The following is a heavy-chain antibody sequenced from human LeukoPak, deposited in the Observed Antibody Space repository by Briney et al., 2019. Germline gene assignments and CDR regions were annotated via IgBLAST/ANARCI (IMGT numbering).Heavy chain of an antibody. Sequence: PSETLSLTRAVYGGSFSGYYWSWICQPPGKGLEWIGEINHSGSTNYNPSLKSRVTISVDTSKNQFSLKLSSVSAADTAVYYCARGLEWDIVVVPAALHFDYWGQGTLVTVSS. CDR1: GGSFSGYY. CDR3: ARGLEWDIVVVPAALHFDY. J-gene: IGHJ4*02. D-gene: IGHD2-2*02. CDR2: INHSGST. V-gene: IGHV4-34*01.